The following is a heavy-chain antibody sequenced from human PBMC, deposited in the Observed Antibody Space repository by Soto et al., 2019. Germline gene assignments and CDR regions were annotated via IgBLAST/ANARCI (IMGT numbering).Heavy chain of an antibody. CDR3: GRDHVRVGATSYYCGMDV. J-gene: IGHJ6*04. CDR2: IYYSGST. Sequence: SETLSLTCTVSGGSISSYYWSWIRQPPGKGLEWIGYIYYSGSTNYNPSLKSRVTISVDTSKNQFSLKLSSVTAADTAVYYCGRDHVRVGATSYYCGMDVCRKRPTITVSS. D-gene: IGHD1-26*01. V-gene: IGHV4-59*01. CDR1: GGSISSYY.